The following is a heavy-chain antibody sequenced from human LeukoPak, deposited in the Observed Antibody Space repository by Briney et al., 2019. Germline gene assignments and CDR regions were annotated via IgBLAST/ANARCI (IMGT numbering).Heavy chain of an antibody. J-gene: IGHJ4*02. D-gene: IGHD3-22*01. Sequence: PSETLSLTCTVSGGSISSSSSYWGWIRQPPGKGLEWIGSIRYSGKTYYNPSLKSRVTMSVDTSKNQFSVRLSSVTAADTAVYSCARHYYDSSGSAYYFDYWGQGTLVTVSS. CDR1: GGSISSSSSY. V-gene: IGHV4-39*01. CDR3: ARHYYDSSGSAYYFDY. CDR2: IRYSGKT.